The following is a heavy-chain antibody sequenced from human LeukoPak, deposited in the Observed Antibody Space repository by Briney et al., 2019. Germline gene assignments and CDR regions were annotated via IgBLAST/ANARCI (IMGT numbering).Heavy chain of an antibody. J-gene: IGHJ4*02. Sequence: GGSLRLSCSASGFTFSSYAMHWVRQAPGKGLEYVPAISSNGGSTYYADSVKGRFTISRDNSKNTLYLQMSSLRAEDTAVYYCVKDQGGPFDYWGQGTLVTVSS. CDR1: GFTFSSYA. CDR2: ISSNGGST. CDR3: VKDQGGPFDY. D-gene: IGHD2-15*01. V-gene: IGHV3-64D*06.